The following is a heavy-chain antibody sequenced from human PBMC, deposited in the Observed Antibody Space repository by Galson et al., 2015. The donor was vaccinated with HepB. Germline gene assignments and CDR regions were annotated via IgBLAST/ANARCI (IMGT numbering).Heavy chain of an antibody. D-gene: IGHD6-6*01. CDR3: ARVRKDPSSIAARRPLGIDY. J-gene: IGHJ4*02. CDR2: IYHSGST. Sequence: LSLTCAVSGGSISSSNWWSWVRQPPGKGLEWIGEIYHSGSTNYNPSLKSRVTISVDKSKNQFSLKLSSVTAADTAVYYCARVRKDPSSIAARRPLGIDYWGQGTLVTVSS. V-gene: IGHV4-4*02. CDR1: GGSISSSNW.